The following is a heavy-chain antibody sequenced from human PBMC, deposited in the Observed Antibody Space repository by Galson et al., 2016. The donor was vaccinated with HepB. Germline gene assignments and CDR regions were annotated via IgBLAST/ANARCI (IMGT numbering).Heavy chain of an antibody. CDR1: GGTFSPFA. CDR2: IIPIFGTP. J-gene: IGHJ4*02. Sequence: SVKVSCKASGGTFSPFAITWVRQAPGQGLEWMGAIIPIFGTPNYAQKFQGRVTITADESTTTAYMELSRLTSDDTAVYYCARDGAGCTGGSCYRYWGQGTLVTVSS. D-gene: IGHD2-15*01. V-gene: IGHV1-69*13. CDR3: ARDGAGCTGGSCYRY.